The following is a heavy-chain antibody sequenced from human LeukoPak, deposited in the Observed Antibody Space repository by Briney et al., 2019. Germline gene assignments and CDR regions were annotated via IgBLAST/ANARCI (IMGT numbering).Heavy chain of an antibody. CDR2: IWYDGSNK. D-gene: IGHD3-22*01. CDR1: GFTVSSYG. CDR3: ARGRSGYSSPALY. Sequence: HPGRSRRLSCAASGFTVSSYGMHWVRQAPGKGLEWVAVIWYDGSNKYYADSVKGRFTISRDNSKNTLYLQMNSLRAEDTAVYYCARGRSGYSSPALYWGQGTLVTVSS. J-gene: IGHJ4*02. V-gene: IGHV3-30*19.